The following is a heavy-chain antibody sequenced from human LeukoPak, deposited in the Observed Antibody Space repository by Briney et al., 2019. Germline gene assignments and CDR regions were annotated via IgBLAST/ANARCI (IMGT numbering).Heavy chain of an antibody. CDR2: IYYSGST. V-gene: IGHV4-59*12. Sequence: SETLSLTCTVSGGSISSYYWSWIRQPPGKGLEWIGYIYYSGSTNYNPSLKSRVTMSVDTSKNQFSLKLSSVTAADTAVYYCARDKGASRDGYNLDYWGPGTLVTVSS. CDR1: GGSISSYY. D-gene: IGHD5-24*01. J-gene: IGHJ4*02. CDR3: ARDKGASRDGYNLDY.